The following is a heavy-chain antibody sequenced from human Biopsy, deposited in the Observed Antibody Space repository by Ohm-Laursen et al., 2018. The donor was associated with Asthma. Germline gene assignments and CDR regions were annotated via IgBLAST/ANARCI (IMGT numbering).Heavy chain of an antibody. CDR3: ARPRWGPYGY. D-gene: IGHD4-17*01. J-gene: IGHJ4*02. CDR1: GFTFSSYS. V-gene: IGHV3-48*02. Sequence: SLRLSCTASGFTFSSYSMNWVRQAPGKGLEWVSYISSSSSTIYYADSVKGRFTISKDNAKNSLYLQMNSLRDEDTAVYYCARPRWGPYGYWGQGTLVTVSS. CDR2: ISSSSSTI.